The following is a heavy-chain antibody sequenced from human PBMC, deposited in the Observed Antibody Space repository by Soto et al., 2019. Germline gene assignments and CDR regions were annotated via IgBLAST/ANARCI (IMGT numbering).Heavy chain of an antibody. V-gene: IGHV2-5*02. J-gene: IGHJ4*02. D-gene: IGHD6-6*01. CDR1: GFSLSTSGVG. CDR3: AHRLESEYSRSSSGFDY. CDR2: IYWDDDK. Sequence: QITLKESGPTLVKPTQTLTLTCTFSGFSLSTSGVGVGWIRQPPGKALEWLALIYWDDDKRYSPSLKSRLTITKDTSKNPVVLTMTNMDPVDTATYYCAHRLESEYSRSSSGFDYWGQGTLVTVSS.